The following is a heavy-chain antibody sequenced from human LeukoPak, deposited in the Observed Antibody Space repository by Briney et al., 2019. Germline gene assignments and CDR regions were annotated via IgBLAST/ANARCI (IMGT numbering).Heavy chain of an antibody. J-gene: IGHJ4*02. CDR1: GFTFTTYA. CDR3: AKSGRSSSYYGGDY. Sequence: GGSLRLSCEASGFTFTTYAMQWVRQAPGKGLEWVSSISSSGGNTYYADSVKGRVTISRDNSENTLYLQMNSLRAEDTAVYYCAKSGRSSSYYGGDYWGQGTLVTVSS. D-gene: IGHD3-10*01. V-gene: IGHV3-23*01. CDR2: ISSSGGNT.